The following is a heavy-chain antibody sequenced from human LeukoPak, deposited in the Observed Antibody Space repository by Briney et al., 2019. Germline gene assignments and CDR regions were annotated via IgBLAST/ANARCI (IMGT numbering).Heavy chain of an antibody. Sequence: SVKVSCKASGGTFSSYAISWVRQAPGQGLEWMGGIIPIFGTENYAQKFQGRVTITAGESTSTAYMELSSLRSEDTAVYYCARASIAAAGTLDYWGQGTLVTVSS. CDR3: ARASIAAAGTLDY. V-gene: IGHV1-69*13. CDR1: GGTFSSYA. D-gene: IGHD6-13*01. J-gene: IGHJ4*02. CDR2: IIPIFGTE.